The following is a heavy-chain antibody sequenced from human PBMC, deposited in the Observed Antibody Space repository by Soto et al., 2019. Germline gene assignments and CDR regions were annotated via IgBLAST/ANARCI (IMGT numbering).Heavy chain of an antibody. Sequence: QVQLVQSGDEVRKPGSSVKVSCKASGYIFVNYGIAWVRQAPGQGLEWMGWISPYSGNTHYARKVQGRLTMTTDTSTGTTYMDLGSLTSDDTAVYYCAMVDNYVTATPQDVWGQWTTVTVSS. CDR3: AMVDNYVTATPQDV. V-gene: IGHV1-18*01. CDR2: ISPYSGNT. J-gene: IGHJ6*02. CDR1: GYIFVNYG. D-gene: IGHD3-16*01.